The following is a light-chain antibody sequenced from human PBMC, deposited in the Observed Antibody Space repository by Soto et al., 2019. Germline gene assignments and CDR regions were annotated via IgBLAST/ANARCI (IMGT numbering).Light chain of an antibody. CDR1: QSVSSY. J-gene: IGKJ5*01. V-gene: IGKV3-11*01. CDR2: DAS. CDR3: QQRSNWPPIT. Sequence: ELVLTQSPATLSLSPGERATLSCRDSQSVSSYLAWYQQKPGQAPRLLIYDASNRATGIPARFSGSGSGTDFTLTISSLEPEDFAVYYCQQRSNWPPITFGQGTRLEIK.